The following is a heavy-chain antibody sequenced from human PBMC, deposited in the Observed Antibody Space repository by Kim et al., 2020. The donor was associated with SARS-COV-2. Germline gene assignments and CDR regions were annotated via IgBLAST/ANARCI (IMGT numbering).Heavy chain of an antibody. V-gene: IGHV3-74*01. D-gene: IGHD6-13*01. Sequence: GGSLRLSCAASGYTFSTYWMNWVRQAPGKGLVWVSRIKSDGSNTAYADSVKGRFTISRDNAKNTLYLQMDSLRVEDTAVYYCVRGAAAAPGSFDCWGQGTLVTVSS. CDR1: GYTFSTYW. CDR2: IKSDGSNT. J-gene: IGHJ4*02. CDR3: VRGAAAAPGSFDC.